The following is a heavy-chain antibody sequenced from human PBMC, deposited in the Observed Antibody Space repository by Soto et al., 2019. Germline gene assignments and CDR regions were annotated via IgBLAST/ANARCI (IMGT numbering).Heavy chain of an antibody. J-gene: IGHJ3*02. CDR1: GFTFSSYA. V-gene: IGHV3-23*01. CDR3: AKRGGRVAVAVTSVGAFDI. CDR2: ISGSGGST. Sequence: EVQLLESGGGLVQPGGSLRLSCAASGFTFSSYAMSWVRQAPGKGLEWVSAISGSGGSTYYADSVKGRFTISRDNSKNSLYLQMNSLRAEDAAVYYCAKRGGRVAVAVTSVGAFDIWGKGTMVPVSS. D-gene: IGHD6-19*01.